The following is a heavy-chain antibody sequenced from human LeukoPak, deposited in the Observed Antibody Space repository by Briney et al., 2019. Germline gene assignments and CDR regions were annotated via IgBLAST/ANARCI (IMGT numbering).Heavy chain of an antibody. V-gene: IGHV3-30-3*01. J-gene: IGHJ3*02. D-gene: IGHD3-16*01. Sequence: GGSLRLSCAASGFTFSSYDMHWVRQAPGKGLEWVAVISYDGSNKYYADSVKGRFTISRDNSKNTLYLQMNSLRAEDTAVYYCARDYGAFDIWGQGTMVTVSS. CDR1: GFTFSSYD. CDR2: ISYDGSNK. CDR3: ARDYGAFDI.